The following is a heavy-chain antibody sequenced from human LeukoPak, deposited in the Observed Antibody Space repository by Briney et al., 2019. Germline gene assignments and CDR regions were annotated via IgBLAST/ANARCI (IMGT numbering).Heavy chain of an antibody. D-gene: IGHD2-2*01. CDR3: ARLSIVVPAANPIGWFDP. CDR1: GYRFTSYW. J-gene: IGHJ5*02. V-gene: IGHV5-51*01. CDR2: IYSGDSDT. Sequence: GESLKISCKGSGYRFTSYWIGWVRQMPGKGLEWRGIIYSGDSDTRYSPSFQGQVTISADKSISTAYLQWSSLKASDTAMYYCARLSIVVPAANPIGWFDPWGQGTLVTVSS.